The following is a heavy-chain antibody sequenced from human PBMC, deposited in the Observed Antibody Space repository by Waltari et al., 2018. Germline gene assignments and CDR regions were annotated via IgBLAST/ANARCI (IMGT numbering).Heavy chain of an antibody. Sequence: QVQLQESGPGLVKPSQTLSLTCTVSGGSIRSGSYYCSWIRQPAGKGLEWIGRIYTSGSTNYTPSLKSRVTISVDTSKNQFSLKLSSVTAADTAVYYCAREPGIVVVPAATDYWYFDLWGRGTLVTVSS. V-gene: IGHV4-61*02. CDR1: GGSIRSGSYY. CDR3: AREPGIVVVPAATDYWYFDL. J-gene: IGHJ2*01. D-gene: IGHD2-2*01. CDR2: IYTSGST.